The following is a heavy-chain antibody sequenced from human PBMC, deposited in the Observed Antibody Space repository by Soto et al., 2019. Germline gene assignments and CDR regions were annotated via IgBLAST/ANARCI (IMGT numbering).Heavy chain of an antibody. CDR3: AHRLDGYEDFDY. CDR1: GYTFTGYY. J-gene: IGHJ4*02. CDR2: INPNSGGT. D-gene: IGHD5-12*01. V-gene: IGHV1-2*04. Sequence: GASVKVSCKASGYTFTGYYMHWVRQAPGQGLEWMGWINPNSGGTNYAQKFQGWVTITKDTSKNQVVLTMTNMDPVDTATYYCAHRLDGYEDFDYWGQGTLVTVSS.